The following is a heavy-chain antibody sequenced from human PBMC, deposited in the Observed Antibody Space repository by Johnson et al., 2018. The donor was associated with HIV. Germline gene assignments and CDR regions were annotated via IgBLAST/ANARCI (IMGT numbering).Heavy chain of an antibody. CDR2: INSDGSQI. V-gene: IGHV3-74*03. CDR1: GFSFSTTW. CDR3: AKDSFFYDSAFDI. J-gene: IGHJ3*02. Sequence: EQLVESGGGLVQPGGSLRLSCAASGFSFSTTWMHWVRQAPGEGLVWVAHINSDGSQIAYADSVRGRFTISRDNAKNTLYLQMNSLRAEDTAVYYCAKDSFFYDSAFDIWGQGTMVTVSS. D-gene: IGHD3-22*01.